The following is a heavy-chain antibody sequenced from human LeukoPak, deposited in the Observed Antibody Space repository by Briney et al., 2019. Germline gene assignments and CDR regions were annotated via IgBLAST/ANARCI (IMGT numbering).Heavy chain of an antibody. CDR1: GYSFTSYW. V-gene: IGHV5-51*01. CDR3: ARSAGSNWFGP. J-gene: IGHJ5*02. CDR2: IYPGDSDT. Sequence: GESLKISCKGSGYSFTSYWVAWVRQMPGKGLDWMGIIYPGDSDTRYSPPFQGQVTISADKSIDTAYLQWSSLKASDTALYYCARSAGSNWFGPWGQGTQVTVSS.